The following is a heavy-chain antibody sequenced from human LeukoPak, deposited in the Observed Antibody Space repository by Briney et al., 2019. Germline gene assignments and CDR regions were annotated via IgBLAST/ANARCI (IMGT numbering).Heavy chain of an antibody. CDR1: GGSISSSSYY. CDR3: ARATGGGRWFDP. J-gene: IGHJ5*02. Sequence: SETLSLTCTVSGGSISSSSYYWGWIRRPPGKGLEWIGSIYYSGSTYYNPSLKSRVTISVDTSKNQFSLKLSSVTAADTAVYYCARATGGGRWFDPWGQGTLVTVSS. CDR2: IYYSGST. V-gene: IGHV4-39*07.